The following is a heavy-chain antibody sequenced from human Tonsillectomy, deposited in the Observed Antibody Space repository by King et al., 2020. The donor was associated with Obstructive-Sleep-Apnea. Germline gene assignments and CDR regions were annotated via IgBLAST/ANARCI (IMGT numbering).Heavy chain of an antibody. Sequence: QLVQSGAEVKKPGASVKVSCKASGYTFTSYDINWVRQATGQGLEWMGWMNPNSGNTGYAQKFQGRVTMTRNTSISTAYMELSSLRSEDTAVYYCAGRGCSGSGYYYYGMDVWGQGTTVTVSS. D-gene: IGHD1-26*01. V-gene: IGHV1-8*01. CDR3: AGRGCSGSGYYYYGMDV. J-gene: IGHJ6*02. CDR2: MNPNSGNT. CDR1: GYTFTSYD.